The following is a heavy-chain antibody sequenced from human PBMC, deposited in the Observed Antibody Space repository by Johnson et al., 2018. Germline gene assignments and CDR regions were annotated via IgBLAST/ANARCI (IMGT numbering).Heavy chain of an antibody. Sequence: VQLVQSGGGLVQPGGSLRLSCAASAFTFSRCDIQWPRQPTGQGLEWVSRSGPAGDTFYPGSVKDRFTISSDTAKNALYLQMNSLRAGDTAVYYCVRVTWKDRAFDFWCEGTRVTVSS. V-gene: IGHV3-13*01. CDR3: VRVTWKDRAFDF. CDR2: SGPAGDT. CDR1: AFTFSRCD. D-gene: IGHD1-1*01. J-gene: IGHJ3*01.